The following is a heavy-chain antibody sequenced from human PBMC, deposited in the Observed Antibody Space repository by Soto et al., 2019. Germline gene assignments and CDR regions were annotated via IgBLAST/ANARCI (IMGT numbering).Heavy chain of an antibody. D-gene: IGHD3-16*01. Sequence: QVKLQESGPGLVKPSGTLSLTCAVSGGSISSSNWWSWVRQPPGKGLEWIGEIYHSGSTNYNPSLKRRVTISVDKSKNQFSLELSSVTGAVTAVDYCARGGFDYYGMDVWGQGTTVTVSS. CDR2: IYHSGST. CDR3: ARGGFDYYGMDV. CDR1: GGSISSSNW. J-gene: IGHJ6*02. V-gene: IGHV4-4*02.